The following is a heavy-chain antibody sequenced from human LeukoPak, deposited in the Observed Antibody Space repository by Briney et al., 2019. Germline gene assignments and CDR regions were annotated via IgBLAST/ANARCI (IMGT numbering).Heavy chain of an antibody. D-gene: IGHD1-26*01. CDR3: AREGSYRFDY. Sequence: ASVKVSCKASGYTFTSYGVTWVRQAPGQGLEWMGWINPYNGLTNHTQELQGRVTMTTDTSTSTAYMELRSLRSDDTAVYYCAREGSYRFDYWGQGTLVTVSS. J-gene: IGHJ4*02. CDR1: GYTFTSYG. V-gene: IGHV1-18*01. CDR2: INPYNGLT.